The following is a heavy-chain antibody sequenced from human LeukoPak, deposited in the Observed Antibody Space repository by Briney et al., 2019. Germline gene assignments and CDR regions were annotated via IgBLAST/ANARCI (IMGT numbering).Heavy chain of an antibody. Sequence: SETLSLTCTVSGGSFSSSSYYWGWIRQPPGKGLEWIGRIYTSGSTNYNPSLKSRVTISVDTSKNQFSLKLSSVTAADTAVYYCARDPNYDSSGYYDYWGQGTLVTVSS. J-gene: IGHJ4*02. D-gene: IGHD3-22*01. CDR2: IYTSGST. CDR1: GGSFSSSSYY. V-gene: IGHV4-39*07. CDR3: ARDPNYDSSGYYDY.